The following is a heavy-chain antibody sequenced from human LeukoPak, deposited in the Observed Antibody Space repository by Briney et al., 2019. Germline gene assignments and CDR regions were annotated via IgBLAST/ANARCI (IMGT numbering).Heavy chain of an antibody. D-gene: IGHD4-23*01. CDR3: AKDSEATITPLAAFDI. Sequence: GGSLRLSCAASGFSFRNYAISWVRQAPGKGLEWVSSISGSGGNTYSADSVKGRFTISRDKSNNTLYLQMNSLRADDTAMYDCAKDSEATITPLAAFDIWGQGTMVSASS. CDR1: GFSFRNYA. J-gene: IGHJ3*02. V-gene: IGHV3-23*01. CDR2: ISGSGGNT.